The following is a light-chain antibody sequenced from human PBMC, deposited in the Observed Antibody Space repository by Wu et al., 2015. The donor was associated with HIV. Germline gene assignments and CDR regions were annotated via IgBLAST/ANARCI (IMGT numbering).Light chain of an antibody. V-gene: IGKV1-27*01. Sequence: DIQMTQSPSSLSASIGDRVTITCRTSQGISNYLAWYQQKPGKVPRVLIYSASTLQSGVPSRFSGSGYGTDFTLTISSLQPEDVATYYCQKXNVXPWTFGQGTKVEIK. J-gene: IGKJ1*01. CDR1: QGISNY. CDR2: SAS. CDR3: QKXNVXPWT.